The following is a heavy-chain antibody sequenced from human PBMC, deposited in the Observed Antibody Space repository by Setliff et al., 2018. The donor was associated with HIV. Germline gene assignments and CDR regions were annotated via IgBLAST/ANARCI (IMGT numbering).Heavy chain of an antibody. J-gene: IGHJ4*02. CDR1: GFTFSSYA. CDR2: ISGSGGST. Sequence: GGSLRLSCAASGFTFSSYAMSWVRQAPGKGLEWVSAISGSGGSTYYADSVKGRFTISRDNSKNTLYLQMDSLRAGDTAVYYCAKDLTVVAAGDYWGQGTLVTVSS. V-gene: IGHV3-23*01. D-gene: IGHD2-15*01. CDR3: AKDLTVVAAGDY.